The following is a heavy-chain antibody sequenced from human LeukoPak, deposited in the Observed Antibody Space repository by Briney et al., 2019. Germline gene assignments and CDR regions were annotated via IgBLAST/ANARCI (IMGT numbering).Heavy chain of an antibody. CDR1: GFTFSSYA. CDR2: ISYDGSNK. CDR3: ARDLRRVFDY. J-gene: IGHJ4*02. Sequence: PGGSLRLSCAASGFTFSSYAMHWVRLAPGKGLEWVAVISYDGSNKYYADSVKGRFTISRDNSKNTLYLQMNSLRAEDTAVYYCARDLRRVFDYWGQGTLVTVSS. V-gene: IGHV3-30*04. D-gene: IGHD4-17*01.